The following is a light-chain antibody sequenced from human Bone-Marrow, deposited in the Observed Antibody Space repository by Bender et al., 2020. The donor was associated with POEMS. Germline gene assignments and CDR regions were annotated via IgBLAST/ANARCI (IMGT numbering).Light chain of an antibody. CDR2: DVN. J-gene: IGLJ2*01. V-gene: IGLV2-14*03. Sequence: QSALTQPASVSGSPGQSITISCTGTTSDVGGYDYVSWYQQHPGKAPKLLIYDVNYRPSGISNRFSGSKSGNTASLTISGLQAEDEADYYCSSYTSSSFVVFGGGTKLTVL. CDR3: SSYTSSSFVV. CDR1: TSDVGGYDY.